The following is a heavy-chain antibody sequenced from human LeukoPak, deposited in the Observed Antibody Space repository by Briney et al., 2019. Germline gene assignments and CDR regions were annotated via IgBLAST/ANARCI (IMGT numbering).Heavy chain of an antibody. D-gene: IGHD1-26*01. Sequence: ASVKDSCKASGYTFTSYYMHWVRQAPGQGLEWMGIINPSGGSTSYAQKFQGRVTMTRDTSTSTVYMELSSLRSEDTAVYYCARDAEWEPTDYWGQGTLVTVSS. CDR2: INPSGGST. J-gene: IGHJ4*02. V-gene: IGHV1-46*01. CDR3: ARDAEWEPTDY. CDR1: GYTFTSYY.